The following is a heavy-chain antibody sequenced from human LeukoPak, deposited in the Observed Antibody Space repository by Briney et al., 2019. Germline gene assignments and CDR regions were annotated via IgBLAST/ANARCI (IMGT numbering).Heavy chain of an antibody. CDR2: ISSSSTYI. V-gene: IGHV3-21*01. J-gene: IGHJ4*02. D-gene: IGHD6-19*01. CDR1: GFTFSTYS. Sequence: GGSLRLSCAASGFTFSTYSMNWVRQAPGKGLEWVSSISSSSTYIYYADSVEGRFTISRGNAKNSLYLQMNSLRAEDTAVYYCARDLNTGYSSGWYIDYWGQGTLVTVSS. CDR3: ARDLNTGYSSGWYIDY.